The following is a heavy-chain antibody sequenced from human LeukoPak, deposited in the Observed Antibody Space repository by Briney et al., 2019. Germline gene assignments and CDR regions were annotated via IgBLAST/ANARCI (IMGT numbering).Heavy chain of an antibody. J-gene: IGHJ3*02. V-gene: IGHV1-2*02. CDR2: INPNSGGT. CDR3: AREGQRTDAFDI. CDR1: GYTFTGYY. Sequence: ASVNVTCKATGYTFTGYYMHWLRQARGQGLEWMGWINPNSGGTNYAQKFQGRVTMTRDTSISTAYMELSRLRSDDTAVYYCAREGQRTDAFDIWGQGPMVNV. D-gene: IGHD1/OR15-1a*01.